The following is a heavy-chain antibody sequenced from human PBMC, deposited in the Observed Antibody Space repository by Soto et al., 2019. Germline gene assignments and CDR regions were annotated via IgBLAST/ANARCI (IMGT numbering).Heavy chain of an antibody. D-gene: IGHD1-26*01. CDR3: ARGHSGSYGKNGYDAFDI. CDR2: INPNSGGT. Sequence: ASVKVSCKASGYTFTSYAMHWVRQAPGQGLEWMGWINPNSGGTNYAQKFQGWVTMTRDTSISTAYMELSRLRSDDTAVYYCARGHSGSYGKNGYDAFDIWGQGTMVTVSS. CDR1: GYTFTSYA. V-gene: IGHV1-2*04. J-gene: IGHJ3*02.